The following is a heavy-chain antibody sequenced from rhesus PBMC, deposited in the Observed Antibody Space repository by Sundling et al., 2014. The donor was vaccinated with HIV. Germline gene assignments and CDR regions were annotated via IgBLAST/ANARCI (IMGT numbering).Heavy chain of an antibody. CDR1: GGSISSAY. J-gene: IGHJ6*01. CDR2: IHGSGGST. V-gene: IGHV4-169*02. Sequence: QLQLQESGPGLVKPSETLSVTCAVSGGSISSAYWSWIRQAPGKGLEWIGYIHGSGGSTNYNPSLKSRVTLSVDTSKNQVYLKLSSVTAADTAVYYCARDLGEYSPYGLDSWGQGVVVTVSS. CDR3: ARDLGEYSPYGLDS. D-gene: IGHD3-34*01.